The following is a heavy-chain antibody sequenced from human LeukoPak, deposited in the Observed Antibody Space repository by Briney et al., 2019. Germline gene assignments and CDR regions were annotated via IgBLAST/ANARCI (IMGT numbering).Heavy chain of an antibody. V-gene: IGHV4-34*01. CDR1: GGSFSGYY. CDR2: INHSGST. CDR3: ARRSTGHCTNGVCYRWSKGDSYYFDY. D-gene: IGHD2-8*01. J-gene: IGHJ4*02. Sequence: SETLSLTCAVYGGSFSGYYWSWIRQPPGKGLEWIGEINHSGSTNYNPSLKSRVTISVDTSKNQFSLKLSSVTAADTAVYYCARRSTGHCTNGVCYRWSKGDSYYFDYWGQGTLVTVSS.